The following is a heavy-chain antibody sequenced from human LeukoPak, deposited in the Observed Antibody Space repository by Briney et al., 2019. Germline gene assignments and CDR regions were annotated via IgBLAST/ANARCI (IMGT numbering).Heavy chain of an antibody. CDR2: ISGSGGST. J-gene: IGHJ4*02. D-gene: IGHD3-3*01. CDR3: AKRSGYYYFGY. Sequence: PGGSLRLSCAASGFTFSNYAMSWVRQAPGKGLEWVSAISGSGGSTYYADSVKGRFTISRDNSKNTLYLQMDSLRAEDTAVYYCAKRSGYYYFGYWGQGTLVTVSS. CDR1: GFTFSNYA. V-gene: IGHV3-23*01.